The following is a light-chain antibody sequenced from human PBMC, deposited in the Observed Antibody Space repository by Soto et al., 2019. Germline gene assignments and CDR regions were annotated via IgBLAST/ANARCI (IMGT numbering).Light chain of an antibody. J-gene: IGKJ2*01. V-gene: IGKV2-28*01. CDR2: LGS. CDR3: MQALQTPYT. Sequence: EIVMTQSPPSLTVTPGEPASISCRSSQRLLHSNGNNFLDWYLQKPGQSPQLLIFLGSNRASGVADRVSGSAAGTDFTLKISRVEADDVGVYYCMQALQTPYTFGQGTKLEIK. CDR1: QRLLHSNGNNF.